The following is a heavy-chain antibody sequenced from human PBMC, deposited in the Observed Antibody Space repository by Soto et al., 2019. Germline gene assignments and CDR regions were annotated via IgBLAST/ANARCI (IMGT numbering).Heavy chain of an antibody. CDR3: ARAYGYSYGHDAFDI. J-gene: IGHJ3*02. D-gene: IGHD5-18*01. V-gene: IGHV3-21*01. Sequence: GGSLRLSCAASGFTFSSYSMNWVRQAPGKGLEWVSSISSSSSYIYYADSVKGRFTISRDNAKNSLYLQMNSLRAEDTAVYYYARAYGYSYGHDAFDIWGQGTMVTVSS. CDR2: ISSSSSYI. CDR1: GFTFSSYS.